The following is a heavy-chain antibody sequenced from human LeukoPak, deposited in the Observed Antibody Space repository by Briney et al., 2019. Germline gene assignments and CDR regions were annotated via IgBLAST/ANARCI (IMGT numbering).Heavy chain of an antibody. CDR1: GGSFSVYY. CDR2: INHSGST. V-gene: IGHV4-34*01. D-gene: IGHD6-13*01. Sequence: PSETLSLTCAVYGGSFSVYYWSWIRQPPGKGLEWIGEINHSGSTNYNPSLKSRVTISVDTSKNQFSLKLSSVTAADTAVYYCARSDPGIAAAVTPFTGYGMDVWGQGTTVTVSS. CDR3: ARSDPGIAAAVTPFTGYGMDV. J-gene: IGHJ6*02.